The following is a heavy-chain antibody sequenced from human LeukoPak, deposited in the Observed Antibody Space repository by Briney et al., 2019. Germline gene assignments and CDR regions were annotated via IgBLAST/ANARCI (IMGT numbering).Heavy chain of an antibody. CDR3: AKGSPSLQSPDY. J-gene: IGHJ4*02. CDR2: ISADGST. V-gene: IGHV3-23*01. CDR1: GFTFSSYS. Sequence: GGSLRLSCAASGFTFSSYSMNWVRQAPGKGLECLSAISADGSTYYADSVKARFTISRDISTNTLYLQMNSLRAEDTAVYYCAKGSPSLQSPDYWGQGTLVTVSS. D-gene: IGHD1-26*01.